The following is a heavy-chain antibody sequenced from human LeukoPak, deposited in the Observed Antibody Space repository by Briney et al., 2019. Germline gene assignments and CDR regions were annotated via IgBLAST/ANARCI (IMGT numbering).Heavy chain of an antibody. Sequence: GGSLRLSCAASGFTFSSYSMNWVRQAPGKGLEWVSSISSSSSYIYYADSVKGRFTISRDNAKNSLYLLMNSLRAEDTAVYYCARWAVAGAPDPNPNDYWGQGTLVTVPS. J-gene: IGHJ4*01. CDR1: GFTFSSYS. V-gene: IGHV3-21*01. CDR3: ARWAVAGAPDPNPNDY. CDR2: ISSSSSYI. D-gene: IGHD6-19*01.